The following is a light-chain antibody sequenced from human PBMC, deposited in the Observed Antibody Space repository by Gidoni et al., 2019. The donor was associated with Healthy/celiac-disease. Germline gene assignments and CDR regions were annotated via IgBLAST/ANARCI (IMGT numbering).Light chain of an antibody. V-gene: IGKV1-33*01. CDR3: QQYDNLPLFT. CDR2: DAS. CDR1: QDISNY. Sequence: DIQITQSPSSLSASVGDRVTITCQASQDISNYLNWYQQRPGKAPKLLIYDASNLETGVPSRFSGSGSGTDFTFTICSLQPEDIATYYCQQYDNLPLFTFGPGTKVDIK. J-gene: IGKJ3*01.